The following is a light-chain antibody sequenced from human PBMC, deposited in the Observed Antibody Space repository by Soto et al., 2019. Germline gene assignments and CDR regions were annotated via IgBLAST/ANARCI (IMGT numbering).Light chain of an antibody. Sequence: QSVLTQPPSASGTPGQRVTISCSGGTSNIGSHTVTWFQQLPGTAPQVLIYVNDQRPSGVPDRFSGFKSGTSASLAISGLQSEDEADYYWAAWDGSLYGHVFGTGTKLTVL. J-gene: IGLJ1*01. CDR1: TSNIGSHT. CDR3: AAWDGSLYGHV. V-gene: IGLV1-44*01. CDR2: VND.